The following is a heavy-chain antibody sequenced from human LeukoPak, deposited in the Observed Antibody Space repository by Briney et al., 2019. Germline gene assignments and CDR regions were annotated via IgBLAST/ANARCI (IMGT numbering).Heavy chain of an antibody. CDR3: AGDSSCYYPYYFDY. CDR2: ISSSSSYI. Sequence: GGSLRLSCAASGFTFSSYSMNWVRQAPGKGLEWVSSISSSSSYIYYADSVKGRFTISRDNAENSLYLQMNSLRAEDTAVYYCAGDSSCYYPYYFDYWGQGTLVTVSS. V-gene: IGHV3-21*01. D-gene: IGHD3-22*01. CDR1: GFTFSSYS. J-gene: IGHJ4*02.